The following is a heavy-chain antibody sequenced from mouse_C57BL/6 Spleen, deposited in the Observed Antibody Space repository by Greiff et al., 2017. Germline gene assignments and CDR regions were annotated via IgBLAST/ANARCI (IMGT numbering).Heavy chain of an antibody. D-gene: IGHD1-1*01. CDR2: ISDGGSYT. CDR3: AREDYYGSRRYFDV. V-gene: IGHV5-4*01. J-gene: IGHJ1*03. Sequence: EVMLVESGGGLVKPGGSLKLSCAASGFTFSSYAMSWVRQTPEKRLEWVATISDGGSYTYYPDNVKGRFTISRDNAKNNLYLQMSHLKSEDTAMYYCAREDYYGSRRYFDVWGTGTTVTVSS. CDR1: GFTFSSYA.